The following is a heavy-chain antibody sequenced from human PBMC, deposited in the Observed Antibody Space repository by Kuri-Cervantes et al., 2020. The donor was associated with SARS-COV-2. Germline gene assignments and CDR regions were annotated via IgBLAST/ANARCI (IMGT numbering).Heavy chain of an antibody. D-gene: IGHD3-3*01. CDR2: ISSSSSYI. CDR3: ARGPSTIFGVVPRMYYYYYYMDV. Sequence: GESLKISCAASGFTFGSYSMNWVRQAPGKGLEWVSSISSSSSYIYYADSVKGRFTISRDNAKNSLYLQMNSLRAEDTAVYYCARGPSTIFGVVPRMYYYYYYMDVWGKGTTVTVSS. J-gene: IGHJ6*03. V-gene: IGHV3-21*01. CDR1: GFTFGSYS.